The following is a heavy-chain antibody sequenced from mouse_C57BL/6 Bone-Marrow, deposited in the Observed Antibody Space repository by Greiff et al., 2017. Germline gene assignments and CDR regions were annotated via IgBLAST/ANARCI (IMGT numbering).Heavy chain of an antibody. J-gene: IGHJ4*01. CDR2: IYPSDSET. V-gene: IGHV1-61*01. Sequence: VQLQQPGAELVRPGSSVKLSCKASGYTFTSYWMDWVKQRPGQGLEWIGNIYPSDSETHYNQKFKDKATLTVDKSSSTAYMQLSSLTSEDSAVYYCAREAYDYDENYYAMDYWGQGTSVTVSS. D-gene: IGHD2-4*01. CDR3: AREAYDYDENYYAMDY. CDR1: GYTFTSYW.